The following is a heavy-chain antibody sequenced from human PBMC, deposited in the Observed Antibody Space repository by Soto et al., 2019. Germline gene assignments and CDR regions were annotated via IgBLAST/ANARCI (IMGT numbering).Heavy chain of an antibody. J-gene: IGHJ4*02. CDR2: ISYDGSTK. V-gene: IGHV3-30-3*01. D-gene: IGHD3-3*01. CDR1: GFTFSSYT. CDR3: ARVGPITIFGVVTY. Sequence: GGSLRLSCASSGFTFSSYTMHWVRQAPGKGLEWVAVISYDGSTKYYADSVKGRFTISRDNSKNTLYLQMNSLRAEDTAVYYCARVGPITIFGVVTYWGQGTLVTVSS.